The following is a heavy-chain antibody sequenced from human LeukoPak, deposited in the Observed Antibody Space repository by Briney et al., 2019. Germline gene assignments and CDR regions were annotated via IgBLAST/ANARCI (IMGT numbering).Heavy chain of an antibody. J-gene: IGHJ5*02. CDR1: GYTFTSYY. V-gene: IGHV1-46*01. D-gene: IGHD3-10*01. Sequence: ASVKVSCKASGYTFTSYYMHWVRQAPGQGLEWMGIINPSGGSTSYAQKFQGRVTITRDMSTSPVYMELSSLRSEDTAVYYCARDTHRSGSYYRQVNWFDPWGQGTLVTVSS. CDR2: INPSGGST. CDR3: ARDTHRSGSYYRQVNWFDP.